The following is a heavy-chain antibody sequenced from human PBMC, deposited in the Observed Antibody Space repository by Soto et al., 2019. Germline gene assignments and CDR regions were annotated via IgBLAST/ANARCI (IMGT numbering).Heavy chain of an antibody. CDR3: ARGGTYYDILTGYQRPSKFDP. V-gene: IGHV1-18*01. CDR2: ISAYNGNT. CDR1: GYTFTSYG. Sequence: QVQLVQSGAEVKKPGASVKVSCKASGYTFTSYGISWVRQAPGQGLEWMGWISAYNGNTNYAQKLQGRVTMTTDTSTSTAYMELRSQRSDDTAVYYCARGGTYYDILTGYQRPSKFDPWGQGTLVTVSS. J-gene: IGHJ5*02. D-gene: IGHD3-9*01.